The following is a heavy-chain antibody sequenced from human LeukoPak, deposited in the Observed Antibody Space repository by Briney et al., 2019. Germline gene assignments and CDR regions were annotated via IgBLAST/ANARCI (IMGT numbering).Heavy chain of an antibody. CDR3: TTDEDWNYARKDV. D-gene: IGHD1-7*01. CDR1: GFTFNYAW. Sequence: GGSLRLSCAASGFTFNYAWMSWVRQVPGKGLEWVGQTVSEIDGGTTDYAAPVKGRFTISGDDSKSTLYLQMNSLKIEDTAVYYCTTDEDWNYARKDVWGQGATVIVSS. V-gene: IGHV3-15*04. CDR2: TVSEIDGGTT. J-gene: IGHJ6*02.